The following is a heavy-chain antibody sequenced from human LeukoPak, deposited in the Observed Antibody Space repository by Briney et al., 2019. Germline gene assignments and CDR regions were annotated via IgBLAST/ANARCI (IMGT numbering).Heavy chain of an antibody. V-gene: IGHV1-2*02. CDR2: INPNSGGT. CDR3: ARTDFWSGYYLDY. D-gene: IGHD3-3*01. Sequence: ASVKVSCKASGYTFTGYYMHWVRQAPGQGLEWMGWINPNSGGTNYAQKFQGRVTMTRDTSISTAYMELSRLRSDDMAVYYCARTDFWSGYYLDYWGQGTLVTVSS. J-gene: IGHJ4*02. CDR1: GYTFTGYY.